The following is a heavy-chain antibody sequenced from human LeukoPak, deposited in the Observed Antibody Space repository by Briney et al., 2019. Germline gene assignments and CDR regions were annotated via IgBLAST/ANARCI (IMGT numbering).Heavy chain of an antibody. CDR2: TYYRCRWYN. CDR1: GDSVASNSAA. CDR3: ARFDYGAPDY. D-gene: IGHD3-16*01. Sequence: SQTLSLTCAISGDSVASNSAAWNWIRQSPSRGLEWLGRTYYRCRWYNDYTVSVRSRISINPDTSRNQFSLQLQSVTHEDTAVYYCARFDYGAPDYWGQGTLVTVSS. J-gene: IGHJ4*02. V-gene: IGHV6-1*01.